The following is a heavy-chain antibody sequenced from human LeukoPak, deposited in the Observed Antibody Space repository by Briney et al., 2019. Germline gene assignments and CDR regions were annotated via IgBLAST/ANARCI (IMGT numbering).Heavy chain of an antibody. CDR2: IYYSGST. V-gene: IGHV4-39*07. CDR1: GGSISSSSYY. CDR3: ARDQEDSTNFAYFDY. D-gene: IGHD1-1*01. J-gene: IGHJ4*02. Sequence: PSETLSLTCTVSGGSISSSSYYWGWIRQPPGKGLEWIGSIYYSGSTYYNPSLKSRVTISVDTSKNHFSLKLSSVTAADTAVYYCARDQEDSTNFAYFDYWGQGTLVTVSS.